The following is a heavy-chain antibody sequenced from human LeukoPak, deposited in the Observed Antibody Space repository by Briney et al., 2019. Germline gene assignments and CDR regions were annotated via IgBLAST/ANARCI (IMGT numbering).Heavy chain of an antibody. CDR1: GFTFSSYG. J-gene: IGHJ4*02. CDR3: AKDLSRIAVAGTGCDY. V-gene: IGHV3-30*18. D-gene: IGHD6-19*01. Sequence: GGSLRLSCAASGFTFSSYGMHWVRQAPGKGLEWVAVMSYDGSNKYYADSVKGRFAISRDNSKNTLYLQMNSLRAEDTAVYYCAKDLSRIAVAGTGCDYRGQGTLVTVSS. CDR2: MSYDGSNK.